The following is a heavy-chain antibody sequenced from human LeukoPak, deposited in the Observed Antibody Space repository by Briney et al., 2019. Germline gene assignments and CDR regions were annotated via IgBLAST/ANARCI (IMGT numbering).Heavy chain of an antibody. D-gene: IGHD5-12*01. J-gene: IGHJ6*03. V-gene: IGHV4-4*09. CDR2: IYTSGST. Sequence: KPSETLSLTCTVSGGSIRSHYWSWIRQPPGKGLEWIGYIYTSGSTNYNPSLKSRVTISVDTSKNQFSLKLSSVTAADTAVYYCARLDGGYSGYDFNYYYMDVWGKGTTVTVSS. CDR1: GGSIRSHY. CDR3: ARLDGGYSGYDFNYYYMDV.